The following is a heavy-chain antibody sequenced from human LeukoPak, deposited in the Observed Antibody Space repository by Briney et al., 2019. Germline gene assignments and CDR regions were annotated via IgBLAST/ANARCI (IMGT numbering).Heavy chain of an antibody. CDR1: GGTFSSYA. CDR3: ARVGSTGYSYGCFDY. Sequence: ASVKVSCKGSGGTFSSYAISWVRQAPGQGLEWMGRINPIFGTANYAQKFQGRVTITTDESTSTAYMELSSLRSEDTAVYYCARVGSTGYSYGCFDYWGQGTLVALSS. D-gene: IGHD5-18*01. J-gene: IGHJ4*02. V-gene: IGHV1-69*05. CDR2: INPIFGTA.